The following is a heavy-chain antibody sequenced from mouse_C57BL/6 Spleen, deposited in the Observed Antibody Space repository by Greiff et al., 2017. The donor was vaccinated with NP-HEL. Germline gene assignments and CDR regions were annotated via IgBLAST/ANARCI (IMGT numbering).Heavy chain of an antibody. D-gene: IGHD2-3*01. CDR2: IYPGDGDT. V-gene: IGHV1-80*01. CDR1: GYAFSSYW. J-gene: IGHJ4*01. Sequence: QVQLKESGAKLVKPGASVKISCKASGYAFSSYWMNWVKQRPGKGLEWIGQIYPGDGDTNYNGKFKGKATLTADKSSSTAYMQLSSLTSEDSAVYFCARSLIYDGYYGAMDYWGQGTSVTVSS. CDR3: ARSLIYDGYYGAMDY.